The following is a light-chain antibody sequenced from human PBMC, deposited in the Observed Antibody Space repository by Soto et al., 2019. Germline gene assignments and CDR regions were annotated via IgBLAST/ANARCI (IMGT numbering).Light chain of an antibody. CDR1: SSDVGGYNF. CDR3: SSYVGSNKLRV. Sequence: QSALTQPPSASGSPGQSVTISCTGTSSDVGGYNFVSWFQQHPGKAPKLIIYEVNERPSGVPDRFSGSKSGNTASLTISGLQADDDADYYCSSYVGSNKLRVFGTGTKVTVL. J-gene: IGLJ1*01. CDR2: EVN. V-gene: IGLV2-8*01.